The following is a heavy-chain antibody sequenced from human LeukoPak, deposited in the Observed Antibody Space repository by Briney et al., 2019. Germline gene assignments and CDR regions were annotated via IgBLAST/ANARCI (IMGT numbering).Heavy chain of an antibody. CDR3: ASSIVEQLVEDY. J-gene: IGHJ4*02. CDR1: GFAFSSYA. CDR2: ISYDGSNK. V-gene: IGHV3-30-3*01. D-gene: IGHD6-6*01. Sequence: GRSLRLSCAASGFAFSSYAMHWVRQAPGKGLEWVAVISYDGSNKYYADSVKGRFTISRDNSKNTLYLQMNSLRVEDTAVYYCASSIVEQLVEDYWGQGTLVTVSS.